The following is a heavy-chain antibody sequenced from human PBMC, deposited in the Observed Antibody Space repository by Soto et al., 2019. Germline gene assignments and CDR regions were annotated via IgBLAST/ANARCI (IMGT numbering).Heavy chain of an antibody. V-gene: IGHV3-23*01. J-gene: IGHJ4*02. Sequence: EVQLLESGGGIVQPGGSLRVSCVASGFTFRNFVMSWVRQAPGKGLEWVSAIRGTGGETFYADSVRGRFTISRDNSKNTWHLQMNSLRDEATALYFCAQDRGWGVVSPSHDYWGQGTLVTVSS. D-gene: IGHD2-21*01. CDR1: GFTFRNFV. CDR3: AQDRGWGVVSPSHDY. CDR2: IRGTGGET.